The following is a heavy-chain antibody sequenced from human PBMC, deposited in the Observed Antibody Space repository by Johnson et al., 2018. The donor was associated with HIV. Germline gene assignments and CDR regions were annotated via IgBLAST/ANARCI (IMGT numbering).Heavy chain of an antibody. Sequence: VQLVESGGGLIQPGGSLRLSCAASGFTFDDYDMSWVRQAPGKGLEWVSGINWNGGSTGYADSVKGRFTISRDNAKKSLYLQMNSLRAEDTAVYYCTTGRKGTGAFDIWGQGTMVTVSS. J-gene: IGHJ3*02. D-gene: IGHD1-14*01. CDR2: INWNGGST. CDR1: GFTFDDYD. CDR3: TTGRKGTGAFDI. V-gene: IGHV3-20*04.